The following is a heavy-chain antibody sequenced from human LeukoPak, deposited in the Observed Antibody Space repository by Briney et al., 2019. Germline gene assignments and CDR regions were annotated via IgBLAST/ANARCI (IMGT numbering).Heavy chain of an antibody. CDR1: GVSISTYN. V-gene: IGHV4-4*07. Sequence: SETLSLTCTVSGVSISTYNWSWIRQPGGKGLEWIGRIYTSGSTNFNPSLKSRVTMSVDTSKNQLSLKLTSVTAADTAVYYSAIDHSWAESGDNWFDPWGQGTLVTVSS. D-gene: IGHD6-13*01. CDR2: IYTSGST. CDR3: AIDHSWAESGDNWFDP. J-gene: IGHJ5*02.